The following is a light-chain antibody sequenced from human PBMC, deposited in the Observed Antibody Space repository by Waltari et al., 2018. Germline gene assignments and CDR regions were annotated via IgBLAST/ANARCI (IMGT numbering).Light chain of an antibody. CDR3: SSQTLDGLVL. J-gene: IGLJ2*01. CDR2: DVT. V-gene: IGLV2-14*03. Sequence: QSALTQPASVSGSPGQSITLSCTGVGSAVGASDSVSWHQHHPGKAPQVIIYDVTNPPSGVSDRFSASKSANTASLTISRLQPEDEADYYCSSQTLDGLVLFGGGTRLTVL. CDR1: GSAVGASDS.